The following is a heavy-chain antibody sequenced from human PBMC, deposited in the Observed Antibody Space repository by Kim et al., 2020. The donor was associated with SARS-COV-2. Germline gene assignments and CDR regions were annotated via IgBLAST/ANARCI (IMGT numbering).Heavy chain of an antibody. CDR1: GFTFSSYG. Sequence: GGSLRLSCAGSGFTFSSYGMSWVRQAPGKGLEWVSGISGAGATTYYAESVKGRLTISRDNSKNTLYLQMNSLRAEDTAVYYCAKGPACSGGSCYYFVDYWGQGTLVTVSS. J-gene: IGHJ4*02. D-gene: IGHD2-15*01. V-gene: IGHV3-23*01. CDR3: AKGPACSGGSCYYFVDY. CDR2: ISGAGATT.